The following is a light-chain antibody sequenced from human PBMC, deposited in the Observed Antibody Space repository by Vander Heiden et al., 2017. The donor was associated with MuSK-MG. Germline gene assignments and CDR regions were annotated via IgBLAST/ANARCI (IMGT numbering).Light chain of an antibody. Sequence: QSALSQPRSVSGSPGHSVTISCTGTSSDVGGYDYVSWYQQRPGKDPKLVIYDVNRRPSGVPDRFSGSKSGNTASLTISGLQAEDEGDYYCCSYAGTYTYVFGTGTQVTVL. V-gene: IGLV2-11*01. CDR1: SSDVGGYDY. CDR2: DVN. J-gene: IGLJ1*01. CDR3: CSYAGTYTYV.